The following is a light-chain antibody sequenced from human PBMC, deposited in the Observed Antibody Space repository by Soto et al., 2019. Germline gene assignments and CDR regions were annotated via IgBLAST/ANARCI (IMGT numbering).Light chain of an antibody. J-gene: IGKJ3*01. Sequence: DIQMTQSPSSLSASVGDRVTITCRASQSINTYLNWYQKKPGKAPKLLIYAASNLQSGVPSRFSGSGSGTDFTLTISSLQPEDFASYYCQQSYSTLFTFGPGTEVDIK. CDR2: AAS. CDR1: QSINTY. CDR3: QQSYSTLFT. V-gene: IGKV1-39*01.